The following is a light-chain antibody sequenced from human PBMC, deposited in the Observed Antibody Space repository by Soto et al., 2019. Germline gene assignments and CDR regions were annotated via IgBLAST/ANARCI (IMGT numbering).Light chain of an antibody. CDR3: QSFDSSPSALV. CDR2: GNN. V-gene: IGLV1-40*01. Sequence: QSVLTQPPSVSGAPGQRVTVSCTGISSNVGAGYDVHWYQQLPGTAPKLLIYGNNNRPSGVPDRFSGSKSGTSASLAITGLQAEDEADCFCQSFDSSPSALVFGGGTQLTVL. J-gene: IGLJ3*02. CDR1: SSNVGAGYD.